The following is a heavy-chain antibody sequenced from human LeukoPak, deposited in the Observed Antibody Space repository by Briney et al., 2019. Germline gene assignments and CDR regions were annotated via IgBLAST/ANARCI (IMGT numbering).Heavy chain of an antibody. CDR1: GFTFSSYA. Sequence: GGSLRLSCAASGFTFSSYAMSWVRQAPGKGLEWVSAISGSGGSTYYADSVKGRFTISRDNSKNTLYLQMNSLRAEDTAVYYCAKIPRSGSYLNYFDYWGQGTLVTVSS. V-gene: IGHV3-23*01. CDR3: AKIPRSGSYLNYFDY. D-gene: IGHD1-26*01. CDR2: ISGSGGST. J-gene: IGHJ4*02.